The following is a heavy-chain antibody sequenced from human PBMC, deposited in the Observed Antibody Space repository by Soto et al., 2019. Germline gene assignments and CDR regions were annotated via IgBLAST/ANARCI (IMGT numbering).Heavy chain of an antibody. Sequence: QLQLQESGPGLVKPSETLSLTCTVSGGSISSSSYYWGWIRQPPGKGLEWIGSIYCSGSTYYNPSLKSRVTISVDTSKNQFSLKLSSVTAADTAVYYCARRGSYYYDSSGPDAFDIWGQGTMVTVSS. CDR2: IYCSGST. J-gene: IGHJ3*02. CDR1: GGSISSSSYY. CDR3: ARRGSYYYDSSGPDAFDI. V-gene: IGHV4-39*01. D-gene: IGHD3-22*01.